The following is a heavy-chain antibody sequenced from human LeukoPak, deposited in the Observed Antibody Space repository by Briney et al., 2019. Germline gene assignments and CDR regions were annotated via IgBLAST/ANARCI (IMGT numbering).Heavy chain of an antibody. V-gene: IGHV3-48*03. Sequence: GRSLRLSCAASGFTFSSHDMNWVRQAPGKGLEWVSYISNSGSTISYADSVKGRFTISRDNAKNSLYLQMNSLRAEDTAVYYCAREGIADYWGQGTLVTVSS. CDR2: ISNSGSTI. CDR3: AREGIADY. D-gene: IGHD3-10*01. CDR1: GFTFSSHD. J-gene: IGHJ4*02.